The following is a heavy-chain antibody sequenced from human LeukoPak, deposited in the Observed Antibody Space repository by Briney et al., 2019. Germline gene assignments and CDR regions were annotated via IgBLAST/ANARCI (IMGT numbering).Heavy chain of an antibody. CDR3: ARGGVNPVDH. CDR1: GFPFNSFW. V-gene: IGHV3-74*01. Sequence: PGGSLRLSCAASGFPFNSFWMHWVRQAPGKGLLWVSDMNEYSTTIRYADSVKGRFTISRDNAKSILYLQMNNLRAEDTAMYFCARGGVNPVDHWGQGTLVTVSS. CDR2: MNEYSTTI. D-gene: IGHD1-14*01. J-gene: IGHJ4*02.